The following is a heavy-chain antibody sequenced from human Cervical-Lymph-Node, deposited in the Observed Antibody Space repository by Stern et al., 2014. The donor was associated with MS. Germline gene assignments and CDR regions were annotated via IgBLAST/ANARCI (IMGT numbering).Heavy chain of an antibody. D-gene: IGHD1-26*01. CDR3: ARFRGSYYFDY. CDR1: GGSVSSGSYY. CDR2: IYYSGST. J-gene: IGHJ4*02. Sequence: QVQLQESGPGLVKPSETLSLTCTVSGGSVSSGSYYWSWIRQPPGKGLEWIGYIYYSGSTNYNPSLKSRVTISVDTSKNQFSLKLSSVTAADTAVYYCARFRGSYYFDYWGQGTLVTVSS. V-gene: IGHV4-61*01.